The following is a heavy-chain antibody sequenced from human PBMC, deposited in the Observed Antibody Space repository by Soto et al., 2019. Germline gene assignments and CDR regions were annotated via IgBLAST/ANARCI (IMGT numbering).Heavy chain of an antibody. V-gene: IGHV4-39*01. CDR2: IYYSGSI. J-gene: IGHJ5*02. Sequence: QLQLQESGPGLVKPSETLSLTCTVSGGSISSRGYYWGWIRQPPGKGLEWIGTIYYSGSISYNPSLKGPVTISVDTSQNQFALKPSSVTAADTAVYYCATSNWFDPWGQGTLVTVSS. CDR1: GGSISSRGYY. CDR3: ATSNWFDP.